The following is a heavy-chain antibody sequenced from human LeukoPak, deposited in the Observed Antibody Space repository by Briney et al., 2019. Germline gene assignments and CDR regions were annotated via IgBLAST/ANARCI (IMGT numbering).Heavy chain of an antibody. J-gene: IGHJ4*02. CDR2: IRSKANSYAT. Sequence: GGSLRLSCAASGFTFSGSAMHWVRQASGKGLEWVGRIRSKANSYATAYAASVKGRFTISRDDSKNTAYLQMNSLKTEDTAVCYCTSRYYYGSGSFDYWGQGTLVTVSS. CDR3: TSRYYYGSGSFDY. CDR1: GFTFSGSA. V-gene: IGHV3-73*01. D-gene: IGHD3-10*01.